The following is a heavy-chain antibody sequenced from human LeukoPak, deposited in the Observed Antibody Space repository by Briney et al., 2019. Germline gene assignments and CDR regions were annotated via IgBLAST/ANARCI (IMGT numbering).Heavy chain of an antibody. CDR2: IYYSGST. J-gene: IGHJ4*02. CDR3: ARVFSDSSSWYVVY. Sequence: SETLSLTCTVSGGSISSYYWSWLRQPPGKGLGWIGYIYYSGSTNYNPSLKSRVTISVDTSKNQFSLKLSSVTAADTAVYYCARVFSDSSSWYVVYWGQGTLVTVSS. CDR1: GGSISSYY. V-gene: IGHV4-59*01. D-gene: IGHD6-13*01.